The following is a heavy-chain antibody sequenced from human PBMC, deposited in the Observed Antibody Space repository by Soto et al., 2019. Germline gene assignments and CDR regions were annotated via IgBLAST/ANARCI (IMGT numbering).Heavy chain of an antibody. D-gene: IGHD6-19*01. CDR1: GYTFTSYG. J-gene: IGHJ5*02. V-gene: IGHV1-18*01. CDR3: ARKWYSSGWYGWFDP. Sequence: QVQLVQSGAEVKKPGASVKVSCKASGYTFTSYGISWVRQAPGQRLEWMGWISAYNGNTNYAQKLQGRVTVTTDTSTSTAYMELRSLRSDDTAVYYCARKWYSSGWYGWFDPWGQGTLVTVSS. CDR2: ISAYNGNT.